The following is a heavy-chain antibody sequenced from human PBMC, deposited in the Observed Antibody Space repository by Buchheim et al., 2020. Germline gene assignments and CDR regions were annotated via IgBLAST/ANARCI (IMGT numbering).Heavy chain of an antibody. Sequence: EVQLVESGGGLVQPGGSLRLSCAASGFTFSSYWMHWVRQAPGKGLEWVSAISGSGGSTYYADSVKGRFTISRDNSKNTLYLQMNSLRAEDTAVYYCANRGGDCSGGSCTNWFDPWGQGTL. CDR3: ANRGGDCSGGSCTNWFDP. D-gene: IGHD2-15*01. J-gene: IGHJ5*02. CDR2: ISGSGGST. V-gene: IGHV3-23*04. CDR1: GFTFSSYW.